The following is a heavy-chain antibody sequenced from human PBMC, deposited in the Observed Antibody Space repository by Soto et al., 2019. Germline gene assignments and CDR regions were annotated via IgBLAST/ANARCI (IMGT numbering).Heavy chain of an antibody. Sequence: GGSLRLSCAAPDFTFSRYWMHWVRQAPGKGLVWDSRINSGGSGTTYADPVKGRFTISRDNAKNTLYLQMNSLRAEDTAVYYCARGRGYCSSSSCYNYGMDVWGQGTTVTVSS. CDR2: INSGGSGT. CDR3: ARGRGYCSSSSCYNYGMDV. CDR1: DFTFSRYW. V-gene: IGHV3-74*01. J-gene: IGHJ6*02. D-gene: IGHD2-2*02.